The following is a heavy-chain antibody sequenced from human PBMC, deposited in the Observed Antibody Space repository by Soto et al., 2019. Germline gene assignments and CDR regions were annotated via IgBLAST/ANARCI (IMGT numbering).Heavy chain of an antibody. CDR1: GFTFSSYA. D-gene: IGHD3-9*01. CDR2: ISGSGGST. V-gene: IGHV3-23*01. Sequence: GGSLRLSCAASGFTFSSYAMSWVRQAPGKGLEWVSAISGSGGSTYYADSVKGRFTISRDNSKNTLYLQMNSLRAEDTAVYYCAKEADYDILTGPYYYYGMDVWGQGTTVTVSS. J-gene: IGHJ6*02. CDR3: AKEADYDILTGPYYYYGMDV.